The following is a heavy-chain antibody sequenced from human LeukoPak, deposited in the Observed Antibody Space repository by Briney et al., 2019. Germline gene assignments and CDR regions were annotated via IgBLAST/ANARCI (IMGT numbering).Heavy chain of an antibody. CDR2: ISGYNGNT. Sequence: ASVKVSCKASGYIFSSYGITWVRQAPGQGLEWMGWISGYNGNTNYAGKLQGRFTMITDTSTSTAYMELRSLRSDDTAVYYCAREGYCSGTSCDKPFDYWGQGTLVTVAS. J-gene: IGHJ4*02. CDR3: AREGYCSGTSCDKPFDY. D-gene: IGHD2-2*01. CDR1: GYIFSSYG. V-gene: IGHV1-18*01.